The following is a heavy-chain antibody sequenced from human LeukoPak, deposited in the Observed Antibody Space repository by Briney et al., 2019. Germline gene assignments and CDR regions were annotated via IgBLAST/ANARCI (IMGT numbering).Heavy chain of an antibody. CDR2: INPNSGGA. CDR1: GYTFTGYY. Sequence: GASVSVSCTASGYTFTGYYMHWVRQAPGQRLEWMGWINPNSGGANYAQTFQGRVTMTRDTSMSGVYMELSRLRSDDTAGYYCARDGTGVYNLVQYWGQGTLVTVSS. J-gene: IGHJ4*02. CDR3: ARDGTGVYNLVQY. V-gene: IGHV1-2*02. D-gene: IGHD5/OR15-5a*01.